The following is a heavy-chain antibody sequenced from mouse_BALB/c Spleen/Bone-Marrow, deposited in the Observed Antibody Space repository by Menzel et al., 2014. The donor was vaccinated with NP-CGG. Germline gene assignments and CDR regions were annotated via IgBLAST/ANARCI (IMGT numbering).Heavy chain of an antibody. CDR3: AGRHGYAYYIDY. D-gene: IGHD2-14*01. V-gene: IGHV1S130*01. CDR1: GYTFTSSW. Sequence: VQRVESGPVLVRPGASVKLSCKASGYTFTSSWMHWAKQRPGQGLEWIGVIHPNSGNTYYNEKFKGKATLTVDTSSSATYVVLSSLTAEDSAVYCCAGRHGYAYYIDYWGQGTTLTVSS. CDR2: IHPNSGNT. J-gene: IGHJ2*01.